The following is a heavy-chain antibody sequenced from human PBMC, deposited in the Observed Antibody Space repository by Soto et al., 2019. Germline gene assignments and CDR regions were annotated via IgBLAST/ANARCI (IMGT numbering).Heavy chain of an antibody. CDR1: GFSLTTSGVG. CDR3: AHRVLRTVFGLVTTTAIYFDF. V-gene: IGHV2-5*02. J-gene: IGHJ4*02. D-gene: IGHD3-3*01. Sequence: QITLNESGPTVVRPTEPLTLTCRFSGFSLTTSGVGVGWIRQSPGKAPEWLALIYWDDDKRYSASLKSRLTITKDTSTNQVVPTVSDLDPTDTATYYCAHRVLRTVFGLVTTTAIYFDFWGQGTPVAVSS. CDR2: IYWDDDK.